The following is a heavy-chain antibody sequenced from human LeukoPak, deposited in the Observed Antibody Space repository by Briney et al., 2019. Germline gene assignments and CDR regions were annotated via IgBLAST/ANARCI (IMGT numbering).Heavy chain of an antibody. D-gene: IGHD3-22*01. J-gene: IGHJ4*02. CDR3: ARAPMIVVVFPPRLDF. CDR2: INPNTGGT. V-gene: IGHV1-2*02. CDR1: GYTFTGYY. Sequence: ASVKVSCKASGYTFTGYYMHWVRQAPGQGLEWMGWINPNTGGTNYAQKFQGRVTMTSDTSISTAYMELSSLKSDDTAMYYCARAPMIVVVFPPRLDFWGQGTLVTVSS.